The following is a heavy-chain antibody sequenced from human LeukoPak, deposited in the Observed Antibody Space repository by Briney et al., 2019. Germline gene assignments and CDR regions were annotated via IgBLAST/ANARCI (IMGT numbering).Heavy chain of an antibody. CDR2: ISGSGGNT. V-gene: IGHV3-23*01. Sequence: PGGSLRLSCAASGFTFSSYGMSWVRQAPGKGLEWVSVISGSGGNTYYADSVKGRFSISRDNSKNTLYLQMNSLRAEDTAVYYCAKADYYYYMDVWGKGTTVTVSS. J-gene: IGHJ6*03. CDR1: GFTFSSYG. CDR3: AKADYYYYMDV.